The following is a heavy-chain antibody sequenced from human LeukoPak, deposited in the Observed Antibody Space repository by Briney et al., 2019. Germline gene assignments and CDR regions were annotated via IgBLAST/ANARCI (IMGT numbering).Heavy chain of an antibody. D-gene: IGHD3-10*01. V-gene: IGHV3-7*01. CDR2: IKQDGSEK. J-gene: IGHJ6*02. CDR1: GFTFSSYW. CDR3: ARAMVPGVYYYYGMDV. Sequence: GGSLRLSCAASGFTFSSYWMSWVRQAPGKGLEWVANIKQDGSEKYYVDSVKGRFTISRDNAKNSLYLQMNSLRAEDTAVYYCARAMVPGVYYYYGMDVWGQGTTVTVSS.